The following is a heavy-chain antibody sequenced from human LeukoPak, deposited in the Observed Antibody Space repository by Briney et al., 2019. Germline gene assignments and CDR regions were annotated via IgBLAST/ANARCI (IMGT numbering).Heavy chain of an antibody. Sequence: GESLKISCKASNIQYWIGWVRQMPGKGLEWMGIIYPGDSDTRYSPSFQGQVTISADKSISTAYLQWSSLKASDTAMYYCAKHPLDSSGYLIDYWGQGTLVTVSS. V-gene: IGHV5-51*01. J-gene: IGHJ4*02. D-gene: IGHD3-22*01. CDR2: IYPGDSDT. CDR3: AKHPLDSSGYLIDY. CDR1: NIQYW.